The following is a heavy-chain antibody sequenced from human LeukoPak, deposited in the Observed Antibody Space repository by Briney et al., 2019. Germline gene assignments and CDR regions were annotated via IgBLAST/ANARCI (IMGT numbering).Heavy chain of an antibody. D-gene: IGHD6-19*01. Sequence: SETLSLTCTVSGGSISSYYWSWIRQPPGKGLEWIGYIYYSGSTNYNPSLKSRVTISVDTSKNQFSLKLSSVTAADTAVYYCARVYSSGWFEGDYWGQGTLVTVSS. CDR2: IYYSGST. J-gene: IGHJ4*02. CDR3: ARVYSSGWFEGDY. CDR1: GGSISSYY. V-gene: IGHV4-59*01.